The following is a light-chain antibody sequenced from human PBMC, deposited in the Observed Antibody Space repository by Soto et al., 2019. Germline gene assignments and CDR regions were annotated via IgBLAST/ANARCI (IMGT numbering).Light chain of an antibody. CDR2: DAS. Sequence: DIQMPQSHSTLSASVGSLVTINGRARQSISIWLAWYQQKPGKAPKLLIYDASILESGVPSRFIGSGSGTEFTLTISSLQPEDFATDYCQQYNSYRTCGQWTKGDIK. J-gene: IGKJ1*01. CDR1: QSISIW. V-gene: IGKV1-5*01. CDR3: QQYNSYRT.